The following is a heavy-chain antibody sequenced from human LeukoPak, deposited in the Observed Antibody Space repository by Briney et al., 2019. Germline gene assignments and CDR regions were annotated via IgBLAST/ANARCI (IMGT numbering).Heavy chain of an antibody. CDR1: GFTFSSYR. D-gene: IGHD6-13*01. CDR2: ISSSSSYI. J-gene: IGHJ4*02. CDR3: ARSGGIAAAGNGLDY. Sequence: PGGSLRLSCAASGFTFSSYRMNWVRQAPGKGLEWVSSISSSSSYIYYADSVKGRFTISRDNAKNSLYLQMNSLRAEDTAVYYCARSGGIAAAGNGLDYWGQGTLVTVSS. V-gene: IGHV3-21*01.